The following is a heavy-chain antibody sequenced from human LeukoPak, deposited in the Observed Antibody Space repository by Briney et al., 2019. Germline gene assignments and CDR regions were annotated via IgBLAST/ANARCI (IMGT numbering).Heavy chain of an antibody. CDR1: GFTFSSYS. J-gene: IGHJ4*02. D-gene: IGHD2-2*01. Sequence: GGSLRLSCAASGFTFSSYSMNWVRQAPGKGLEWVSSISSSSSYIYYEDSVKGRFTISRDNAKNSLYLQMNSLRAEDTAVYYCARALLTAAPDYWGQGTLVTVSS. CDR2: ISSSSSYI. V-gene: IGHV3-21*01. CDR3: ARALLTAAPDY.